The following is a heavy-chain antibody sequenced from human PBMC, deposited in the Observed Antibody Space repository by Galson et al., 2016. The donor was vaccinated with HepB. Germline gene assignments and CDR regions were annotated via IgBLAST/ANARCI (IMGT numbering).Heavy chain of an antibody. CDR2: IWFDGSSK. J-gene: IGHJ3*02. D-gene: IGHD6-13*01. CDR1: GFIFSHYG. CDR3: ATEDLSSPGNGALDI. V-gene: IGHV3-33*01. Sequence: SLRLSCAASGFIFSHYGMHWVRQAPGEGLEWVAMIWFDGSSKHRSDSVRGRFTISRDNSKNTLYLEMNSLRAEDTAVYYCATEDLSSPGNGALDIWGQGAMVTVSS.